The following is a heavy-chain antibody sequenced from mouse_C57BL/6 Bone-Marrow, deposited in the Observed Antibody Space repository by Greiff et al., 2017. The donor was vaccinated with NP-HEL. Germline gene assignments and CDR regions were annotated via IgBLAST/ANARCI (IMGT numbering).Heavy chain of an antibody. D-gene: IGHD2-5*01. V-gene: IGHV1-69*01. CDR3: ARRYSNYVAWFAY. Sequence: QVQLQQPGAELVMPGASVKLSCKASGYTFTSYWMHWVKQRPGQGLEWIGEIDPSDSSTNYNQKFKGKSTLTVDKSSSTAYMQLSSLTSEDSAVYYCARRYSNYVAWFAYWGQGTLVTVSA. J-gene: IGHJ3*01. CDR2: IDPSDSST. CDR1: GYTFTSYW.